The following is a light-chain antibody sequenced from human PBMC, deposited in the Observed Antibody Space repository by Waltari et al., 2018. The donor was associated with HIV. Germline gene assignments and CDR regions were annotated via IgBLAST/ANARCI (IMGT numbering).Light chain of an antibody. V-gene: IGKV2-24*01. CDR1: QTLVHDDGRTY. CDR3: MQTTQFPYT. Sequence: DIVLTQPPLSSPVPLGQPASISCKSSQTLVHDDGRTYLSWLHQRPGQPPRLLIYKVPDRFSGVPDRFSGSGAKTEFTLKISSIEADDVGVFYCMQTTQFPYTFGQGTKLEI. J-gene: IGKJ2*01. CDR2: KVP.